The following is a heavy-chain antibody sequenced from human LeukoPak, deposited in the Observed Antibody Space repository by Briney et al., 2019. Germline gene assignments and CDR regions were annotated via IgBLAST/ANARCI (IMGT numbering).Heavy chain of an antibody. CDR3: ARGTNWNYGY. CDR2: ISSSSSTI. J-gene: IGHJ4*02. Sequence: GGSLRLSCAASGFTFSSYSMNWVRQAPGKGLEWVSYISSSSSTIYYADSVKGRFTISRDNAKNSLYLQMNSLRAEDTAVYYCARGTNWNYGYWGQGTLVTVSS. CDR1: GFTFSSYS. D-gene: IGHD1-7*01. V-gene: IGHV3-48*01.